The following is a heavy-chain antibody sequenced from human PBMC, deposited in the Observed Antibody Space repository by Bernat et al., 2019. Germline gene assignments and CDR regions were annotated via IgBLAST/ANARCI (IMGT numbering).Heavy chain of an antibody. V-gene: IGHV3-66*01. CDR3: ARDEDGVDY. CDR1: GFTFTNYW. CDR2: IYSGGST. J-gene: IGHJ4*02. Sequence: EVQLVESGGGLVQPGGSLRLSCAASGFTFTNYWVGWVRQAPGKGLEWVSVIYSGGSTYYADSVKGRFTISRDNSKNTLYLQMNSLRAEDTAVYYCARDEDGVDYWGQGTLVTVSS. D-gene: IGHD3-10*01.